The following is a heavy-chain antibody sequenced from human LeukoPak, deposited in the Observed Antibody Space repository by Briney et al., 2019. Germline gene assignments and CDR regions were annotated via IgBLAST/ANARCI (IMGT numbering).Heavy chain of an antibody. D-gene: IGHD3-22*01. CDR2: ISAYNGNT. CDR1: GGTFSSYA. J-gene: IGHJ4*02. V-gene: IGHV1-18*01. Sequence: ASVKVSCKASGGTFSSYAISWVRQAPGQGLEWMGWISAYNGNTNYAQKLQGRVTMTTDTSTSTAYMELRSLRSDDTAVYYCARVPYDSSGFLGEDWGQGTLVTVSS. CDR3: ARVPYDSSGFLGED.